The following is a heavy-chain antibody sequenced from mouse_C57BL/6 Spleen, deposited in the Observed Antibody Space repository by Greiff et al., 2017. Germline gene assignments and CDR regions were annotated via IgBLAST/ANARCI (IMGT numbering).Heavy chain of an antibody. V-gene: IGHV1-7*01. Sequence: QVQLQQSGAELAKPGASVKLSCKASGYTFTSYWMHWVKQRPGQGLECIGYINPSSGYTKYKQKFKDKATLTADKASIKAYMQLSSLTYEDSAVLYCARRILTSSYDWDCYDYWGQIATLTVSS. D-gene: IGHD1-1*01. CDR1: GYTFTSYW. CDR3: ARRILTSSYDWDCYDY. J-gene: IGHJ2*01. CDR2: INPSSGYT.